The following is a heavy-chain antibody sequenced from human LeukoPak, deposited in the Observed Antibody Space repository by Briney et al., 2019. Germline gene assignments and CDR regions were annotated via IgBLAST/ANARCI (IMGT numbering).Heavy chain of an antibody. D-gene: IGHD5-12*01. CDR2: IRSEAYGGTT. Sequence: GGSLRLSCTASGFSFGDYSMNWVRQAPGKGLEWVGFIRSEAYGGTTQYAASVKGRFTISRDNSKNTLYLQMNSLRAEDTAVYYCARGPSGYHNTGGQGALVTVSS. CDR3: ARGPSGYHNT. V-gene: IGHV3-49*04. CDR1: GFSFGDYS. J-gene: IGHJ4*02.